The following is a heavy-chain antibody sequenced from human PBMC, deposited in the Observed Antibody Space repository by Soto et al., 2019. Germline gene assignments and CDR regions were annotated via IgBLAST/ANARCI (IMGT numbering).Heavy chain of an antibody. J-gene: IGHJ4*02. D-gene: IGHD1-7*01. V-gene: IGHV2-5*02. CDR1: GFSLTTYGVG. CDR2: IYWDDDK. Sequence: QITLKESGPTLVKPTQTLTLTCTFSGFSLTTYGVGVGWIRQPPGKALEWLALIYWDDDKRYCPSLKSRLTITKDTPKNQVVLTVTNMDPVDTATYFCAHRLTLNSNWNYGRFDYWGQGTLVTVSS. CDR3: AHRLTLNSNWNYGRFDY.